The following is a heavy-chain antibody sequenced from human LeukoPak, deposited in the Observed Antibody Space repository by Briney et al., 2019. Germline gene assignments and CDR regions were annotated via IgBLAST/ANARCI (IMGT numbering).Heavy chain of an antibody. Sequence: PSETLSLTCTVSGGSISSSSYYWGWIRQPPGKGLEWIGSIYYSGSTYYNPSLKSRVTISVDTSKNQFSLKLSSVTAADTAVYYCANLGDYYDSSGYYRYYFEYWGQGTLVTVSS. CDR1: GGSISSSSYY. J-gene: IGHJ4*02. V-gene: IGHV4-39*07. D-gene: IGHD3-22*01. CDR3: ANLGDYYDSSGYYRYYFEY. CDR2: IYYSGST.